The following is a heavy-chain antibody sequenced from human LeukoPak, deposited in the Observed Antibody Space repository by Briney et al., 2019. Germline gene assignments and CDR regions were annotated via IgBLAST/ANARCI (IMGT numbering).Heavy chain of an antibody. CDR3: ARGLPYDSSGYYPLDY. J-gene: IGHJ4*02. CDR2: INGEGSST. V-gene: IGHV3-74*01. D-gene: IGHD3-22*01. Sequence: GGSLRLSCAAPGFTFSRYWMHWVRQAPGTGLVWVSRINGEGSSTSYADSVKGRFTISRDNAKNTLYLQMNSLRAGDTAMYYCARGLPYDSSGYYPLDYWGQGTLVTVSS. CDR1: GFTFSRYW.